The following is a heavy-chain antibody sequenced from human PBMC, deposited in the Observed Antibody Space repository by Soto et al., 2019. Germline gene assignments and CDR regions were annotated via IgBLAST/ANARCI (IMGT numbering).Heavy chain of an antibody. Sequence: PGGSLRLSCAASGFTFSFYGMNWVRQAPGKGLEWVSYFSGGTGYIYYADSVKGRFSISGDDAESSLYLQMNGLRAEDTAIYYCVRSYTNYRLDYWGQGTLVTVSS. CDR2: FSGGTGYI. J-gene: IGHJ4*02. D-gene: IGHD4-4*01. V-gene: IGHV3-21*01. CDR1: GFTFSFYG. CDR3: VRSYTNYRLDY.